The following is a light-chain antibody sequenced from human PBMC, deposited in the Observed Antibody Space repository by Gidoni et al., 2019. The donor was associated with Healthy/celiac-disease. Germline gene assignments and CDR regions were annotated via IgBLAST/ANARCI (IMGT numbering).Light chain of an antibody. CDR3: QQSYSTPIT. J-gene: IGKJ5*01. Sequence: DLQMTQSPSSLSASVGDRVTITCRASQSISSYLNWYQQKPGKAPKLLIYAASSLQSGVPSRFSGSGSGTDFTLTISSLQPEDFATYYCQQSYSTPITFXHXTRLESK. CDR2: AAS. V-gene: IGKV1-39*01. CDR1: QSISSY.